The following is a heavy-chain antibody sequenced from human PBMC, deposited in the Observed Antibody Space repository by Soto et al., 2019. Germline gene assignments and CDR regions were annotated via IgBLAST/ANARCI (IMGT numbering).Heavy chain of an antibody. CDR3: AKDLYYDSRGPSDAFDI. CDR2: ISGSGGST. Sequence: PGGSLRLSCAASGFTFSSYAMSWVRQAPGKGLEWVSAISGSGGSTYYADSVKGRFTISRDNSKNTLYLQMNSLRAEDTAVYYCAKDLYYDSRGPSDAFDIWGQGTMVTVSS. V-gene: IGHV3-23*01. CDR1: GFTFSSYA. J-gene: IGHJ3*02. D-gene: IGHD3-22*01.